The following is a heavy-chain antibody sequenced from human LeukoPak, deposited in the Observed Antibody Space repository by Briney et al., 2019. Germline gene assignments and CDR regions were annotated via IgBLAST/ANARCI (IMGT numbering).Heavy chain of an antibody. Sequence: PSETLSLNCVVSGYSISSGYYWGWIRQPPREGLGWIGSIYRSRGTYYKPSVKSRVTISVDMSKNQFSLKLSSVNAADTAVYYCARHESRVEASPYDYWGQGTLVTVSS. J-gene: IGHJ4*02. D-gene: IGHD5-24*01. CDR2: IYRSRGT. CDR1: GYSISSGYY. CDR3: ARHESRVEASPYDY. V-gene: IGHV4-38-2*01.